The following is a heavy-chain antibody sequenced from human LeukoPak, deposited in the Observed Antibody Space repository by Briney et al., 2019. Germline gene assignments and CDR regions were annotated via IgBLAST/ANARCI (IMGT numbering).Heavy chain of an antibody. CDR1: GGSFSGYY. J-gene: IGHJ4*02. CDR3: ASHDILTGYFDY. V-gene: IGHV4-34*01. Sequence: PSETLSLTCAVYGGSFSGYYWSWIRQPPGKGLEWIGEINHSGSTNYNPSLKSRVTISVDTSKNQFSLKLSSVTAADTAVYYCASHDILTGYFDYWGQGTLVTVSS. CDR2: INHSGST. D-gene: IGHD3-9*01.